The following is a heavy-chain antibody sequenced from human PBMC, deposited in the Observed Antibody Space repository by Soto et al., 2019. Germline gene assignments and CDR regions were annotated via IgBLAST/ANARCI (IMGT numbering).Heavy chain of an antibody. Sequence: GGSLRLSCAASGFTFSSYSMNWVRQAPGKGLEWVSYISSSSSTIYYADSVKGRFTISRDNAKNSLYLQMNSLRAEDTAVYYCARDSPGGAPIVVVPAAMEDWGQGTLVTVSS. V-gene: IGHV3-48*01. J-gene: IGHJ4*02. D-gene: IGHD2-2*01. CDR3: ARDSPGGAPIVVVPAAMED. CDR1: GFTFSSYS. CDR2: ISSSSSTI.